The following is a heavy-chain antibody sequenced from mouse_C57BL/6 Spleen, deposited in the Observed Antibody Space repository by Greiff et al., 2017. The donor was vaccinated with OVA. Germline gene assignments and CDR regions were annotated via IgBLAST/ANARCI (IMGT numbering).Heavy chain of an antibody. CDR1: GFSFNTYA. J-gene: IGHJ3*01. V-gene: IGHV10-1*01. Sequence: EVQLVESGGGLVQPKGSLKLSCAASGFSFNTYAMNWVRQAPGKGLEWVARIRSKSNNYATYYADSVKDRFTISRDDSESMLYLHMNNLKTEDAARYDWVRASGSSYGGWFAYWGQGTLVTVSA. CDR3: VRASGSSYGGWFAY. CDR2: IRSKSNNYAT. D-gene: IGHD1-1*01.